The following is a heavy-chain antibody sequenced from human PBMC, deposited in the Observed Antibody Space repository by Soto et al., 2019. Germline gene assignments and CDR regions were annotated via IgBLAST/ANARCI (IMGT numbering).Heavy chain of an antibody. J-gene: IGHJ4*02. CDR1: GYTFTSYY. Sequence: QVQLVQSGAEVKKPGASVKVSCKASGYTFTSYYISWVRQAPGQALEWMAWISALNANTNYAQKLQGRVTTPTDTSTSTAYMELRSLRSDVTAVYYCARDSPPPREWGQGTLVTVSS. V-gene: IGHV1-18*01. CDR2: ISALNANT. CDR3: ARDSPPPRE.